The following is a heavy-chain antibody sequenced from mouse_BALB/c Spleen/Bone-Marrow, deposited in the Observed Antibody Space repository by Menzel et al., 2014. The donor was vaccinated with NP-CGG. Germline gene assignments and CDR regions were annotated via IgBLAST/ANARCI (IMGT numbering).Heavy chain of an antibody. D-gene: IGHD1-2*01. CDR1: GFTFSDYY. V-gene: IGHV5-4*02. Sequence: EVKLVESGEGLVKPGGSLKLSCAASGFTFSDYYMYWVRQTPEKRLEWVATISDGGSYTYYPDSVKGRFTISRDNAKNNLYLQMSSLKSEDTAMYYCARVVTTATLYWYFDVWGAGTTVTVSS. J-gene: IGHJ1*01. CDR2: ISDGGSYT. CDR3: ARVVTTATLYWYFDV.